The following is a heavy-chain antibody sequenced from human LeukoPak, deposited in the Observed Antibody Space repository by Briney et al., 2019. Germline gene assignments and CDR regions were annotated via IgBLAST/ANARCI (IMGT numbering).Heavy chain of an antibody. Sequence: GGSLRLSCAASGFTFSSYAMHWVRQAPGKGLEWVAVISYDGSNKYYADSVKGRFTISRDNSKNTLYLQMNSLRAEDTAVYHCAREYGDYEGGYFDYWGQGTLVTVSS. J-gene: IGHJ4*02. CDR1: GFTFSSYA. D-gene: IGHD4-17*01. V-gene: IGHV3-30*04. CDR3: AREYGDYEGGYFDY. CDR2: ISYDGSNK.